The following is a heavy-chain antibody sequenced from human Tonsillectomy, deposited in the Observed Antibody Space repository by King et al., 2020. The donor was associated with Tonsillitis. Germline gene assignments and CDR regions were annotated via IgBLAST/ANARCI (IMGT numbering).Heavy chain of an antibody. V-gene: IGHV4-30-4*07. D-gene: IGHD2-2*01. J-gene: IGHJ5*02. CDR1: GGSISSGGYS. CDR3: ARVHDVVVPAAMLDP. Sequence: QLQESGPGLEKPSQTLSLTCAVSGGSISSGGYSWSWIRQPPGKGLEWIGYIYYSGSTYYNPSLKSRVTISVDTSKNQFSLKLSSVTAADTAVYYCARVHDVVVPAAMLDPWGQGTLVTVSS. CDR2: IYYSGST.